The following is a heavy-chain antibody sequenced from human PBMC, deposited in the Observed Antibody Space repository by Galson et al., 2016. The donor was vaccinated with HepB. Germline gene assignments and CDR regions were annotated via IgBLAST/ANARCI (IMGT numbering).Heavy chain of an antibody. CDR2: ISYDGSTK. J-gene: IGHJ6*03. CDR1: GFTLSSYG. Sequence: SLRLSCAASGFTLSSYGMHWVRQAPGKGPEWEAVISYDGSTKYYADSVRVRFTISRDNSKNTLYLQMNSLRGEDTSVYYCAKDFNNGFDYYSYSMGVWGKGTTVTVSS. V-gene: IGHV3-30*18. D-gene: IGHD1/OR15-1a*01. CDR3: AKDFNNGFDYYSYSMGV.